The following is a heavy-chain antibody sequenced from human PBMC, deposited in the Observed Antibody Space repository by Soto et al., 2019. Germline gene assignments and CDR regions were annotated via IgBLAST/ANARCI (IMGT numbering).Heavy chain of an antibody. Sequence: ASVKVSCEASGYTFTSYYMHWVRQAPGQGLEWMGIINPSGGSTSYAQKFQGRVTMTRDTSTRTVYMELSSMRSEDTAVYYCARRASGSSMGYYYYYGMDVWGQGTTVTVSS. D-gene: IGHD3-10*01. CDR3: ARRASGSSMGYYYYYGMDV. V-gene: IGHV1-46*01. CDR2: INPSGGST. CDR1: GYTFTSYY. J-gene: IGHJ6*02.